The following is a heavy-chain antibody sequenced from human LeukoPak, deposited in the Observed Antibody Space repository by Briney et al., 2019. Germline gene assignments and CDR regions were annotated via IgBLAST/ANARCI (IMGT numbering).Heavy chain of an antibody. CDR1: GFTFSNYA. CDR3: AKVYYDSSGYYHFDAFDI. J-gene: IGHJ3*02. V-gene: IGHV3-64D*06. CDR2: ISSNGGST. Sequence: PGGSLRLSCSASGFTFSNYAMHWVRQAPGKGLEYVSAISSNGGSTYYADSVKGRFTISRDNSKNTLYLQMSSLRAEDTAVYYCAKVYYDSSGYYHFDAFDIWGQGTMVTVSS. D-gene: IGHD3-22*01.